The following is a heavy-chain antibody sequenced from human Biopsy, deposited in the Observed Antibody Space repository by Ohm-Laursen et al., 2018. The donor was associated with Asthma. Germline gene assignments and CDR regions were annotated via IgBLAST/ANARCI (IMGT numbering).Heavy chain of an antibody. Sequence: SLRLPCAASGFTFSDYYMSWIRQAPGKGLEWISYINGKSNSIEYADSVKGRFTISRDNAKNSLYLQMNSLRAEDTAVYYCARESYSSGLYDDFESWGQGTLVTVSS. D-gene: IGHD6-19*01. J-gene: IGHJ4*02. CDR1: GFTFSDYY. V-gene: IGHV3-11*01. CDR3: ARESYSSGLYDDFES. CDR2: INGKSNSI.